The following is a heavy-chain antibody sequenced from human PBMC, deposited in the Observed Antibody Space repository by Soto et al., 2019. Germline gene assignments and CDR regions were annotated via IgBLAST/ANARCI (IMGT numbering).Heavy chain of an antibody. Sequence: GESLKLSCKGSGFTFTNYWIAWVRQMPGKGLEWMGIIYPGDSKTRYSPSFQGQVTISADKSISTAFLHWSSLKASDTAMYYCARHPNYYDSSGYYYSDSWGQGTQVTVSS. D-gene: IGHD3-22*01. V-gene: IGHV5-51*01. CDR1: GFTFTNYW. CDR2: IYPGDSKT. J-gene: IGHJ4*02. CDR3: ARHPNYYDSSGYYYSDS.